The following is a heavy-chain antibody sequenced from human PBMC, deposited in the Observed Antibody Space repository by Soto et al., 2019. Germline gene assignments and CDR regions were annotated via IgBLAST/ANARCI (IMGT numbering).Heavy chain of an antibody. CDR3: ARHGGTGIMMTFGEVVPRVAFDF. V-gene: IGHV4-39*01. Sequence: QVQLQESGPGLVRPSETLYLSCSVSVYSLSSNTFYWGWIRQAPGRGLEWIVNIYYSETTSYNPSRSNRVNLSVDASMNTFSLILTSATAADTAVYSGARHGGTGIMMTFGEVVPRVAFDFWGQGALVTVSS. J-gene: IGHJ4*02. CDR1: VYSLSSNTFY. CDR2: IYYSETT. D-gene: IGHD3-16*01.